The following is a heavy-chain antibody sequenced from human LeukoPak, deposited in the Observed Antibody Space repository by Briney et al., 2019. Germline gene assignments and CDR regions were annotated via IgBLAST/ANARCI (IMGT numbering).Heavy chain of an antibody. D-gene: IGHD3-22*01. CDR2: INPNSGGT. V-gene: IGHV1-2*02. CDR1: GYTFTGYY. Sequence: ASVKVSFKSSGYTFTGYYMHWVRQAPGQGLEWMGWINPNSGGTNYAQKFQGRVTMTRDTSISTAYMELSRLRSDDTAVYYCAREMGYYDSSGYYSDAFDIWGQGTMVTVSS. CDR3: AREMGYYDSSGYYSDAFDI. J-gene: IGHJ3*02.